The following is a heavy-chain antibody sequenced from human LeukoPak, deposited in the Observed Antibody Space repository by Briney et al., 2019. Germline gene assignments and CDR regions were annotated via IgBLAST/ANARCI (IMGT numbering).Heavy chain of an antibody. CDR2: ISAYNGNT. V-gene: IGHV1-18*01. D-gene: IGHD6-19*01. J-gene: IGHJ4*02. CDR3: ARDIAVTIPADY. CDR1: GYTFTSYG. Sequence: ASVKVSCKASGYTFTSYGISWLRQAPAQGLEWMGWISAYNGNTNYAQKLQGRVTMTTDTSTSTAYLELRSLRSDDTAVYYCARDIAVTIPADYWGQGTLVTVSS.